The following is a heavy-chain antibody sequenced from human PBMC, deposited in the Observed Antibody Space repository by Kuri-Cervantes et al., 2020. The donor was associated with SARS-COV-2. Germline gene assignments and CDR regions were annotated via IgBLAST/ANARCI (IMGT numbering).Heavy chain of an antibody. Sequence: GVLKISCAASGFTFSSYWMHWVRQAPGKGLVWVSRINSDGSSTSYADSVKGRFTISRDNAKNTLYLQMNSLRAEDTAVYYCARPSRWSSFDYWGQGPLVTVSS. CDR1: GFTFSSYW. D-gene: IGHD4-23*01. CDR2: INSDGSST. CDR3: ARPSRWSSFDY. V-gene: IGHV3-74*01. J-gene: IGHJ4*02.